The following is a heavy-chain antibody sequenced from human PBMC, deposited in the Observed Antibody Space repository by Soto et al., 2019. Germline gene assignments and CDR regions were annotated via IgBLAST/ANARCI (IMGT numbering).Heavy chain of an antibody. Sequence: SETLSLTCAVSGGSISSSNWWSWVRQPPGKGLEWIGEIYHSGSTNYNPSLKSRVTISVDKSKNQFSLKLSSVTAADTAVYYCARIFQGPLNFQVIVGHGSGSYDAFDIWGQGTMVTVSS. J-gene: IGHJ3*02. CDR3: ARIFQGPLNFQVIVGHGSGSYDAFDI. V-gene: IGHV4-4*02. CDR1: GGSISSSNW. D-gene: IGHD3-10*01. CDR2: IYHSGST.